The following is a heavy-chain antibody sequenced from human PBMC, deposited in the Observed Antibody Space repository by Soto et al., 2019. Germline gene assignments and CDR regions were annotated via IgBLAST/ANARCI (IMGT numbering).Heavy chain of an antibody. Sequence: ASATVSCKDSGYTFTSYGIRWVRQAPGQGLEWMGWISAYNGNTNYAQKLQGRVTMTTDTSTSTAYMELRSLRSDDTAVYYCARVGYCSGGSCYLVNWFDPWGQGTLVTVSS. CDR2: ISAYNGNT. D-gene: IGHD2-15*01. J-gene: IGHJ5*02. CDR3: ARVGYCSGGSCYLVNWFDP. CDR1: GYTFTSYG. V-gene: IGHV1-18*01.